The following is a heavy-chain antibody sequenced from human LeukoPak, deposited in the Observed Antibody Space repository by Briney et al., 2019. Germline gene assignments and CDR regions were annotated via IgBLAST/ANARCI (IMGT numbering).Heavy chain of an antibody. Sequence: ASVKVSCKASGYTFTSYDINWVRQAPGQGLERMGIINPSGGSTSYAQKFQGRVTMTRDMSTSTVYMELSSLRSEDTAVYYCARDLWELPFDYWGQGTLVTVSS. J-gene: IGHJ4*02. V-gene: IGHV1-46*01. CDR1: GYTFTSYD. CDR3: ARDLWELPFDY. CDR2: INPSGGST. D-gene: IGHD1-26*01.